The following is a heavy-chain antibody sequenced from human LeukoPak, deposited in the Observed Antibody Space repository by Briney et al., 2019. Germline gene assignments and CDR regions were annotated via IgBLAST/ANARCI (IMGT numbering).Heavy chain of an antibody. J-gene: IGHJ3*02. V-gene: IGHV3-9*01. CDR2: ISWNSGSI. D-gene: IGHD6-6*01. CDR1: GFTFDDYA. Sequence: PGGSLRLSCAASGFTFDDYAMHWVRQAPGKGLEWVSGISWNSGSIGYADSVKGRFTISRDNAKNSLYLQMNSLRAEDTAVYYCAISSSSSAFDIWGQGTMVTVSS. CDR3: AISSSSSAFDI.